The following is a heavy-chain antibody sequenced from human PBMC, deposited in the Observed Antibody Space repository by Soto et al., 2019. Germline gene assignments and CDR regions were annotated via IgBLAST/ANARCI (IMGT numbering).Heavy chain of an antibody. Sequence: QLQLQESGSGLVKPSQTLSLTCAVSGGSISSGGYSWSWIRQPPGKGLEWVGDIYHSGSTYYNPSLKRRAPVSVDRSKNQFSLKLCSVTAADTAVYYCATAGGLGAVAADYWGQGTLVTVSS. CDR2: IYHSGST. CDR3: ATAGGLGAVAADY. CDR1: GGSISSGGYS. D-gene: IGHD6-19*01. J-gene: IGHJ4*02. V-gene: IGHV4-30-2*01.